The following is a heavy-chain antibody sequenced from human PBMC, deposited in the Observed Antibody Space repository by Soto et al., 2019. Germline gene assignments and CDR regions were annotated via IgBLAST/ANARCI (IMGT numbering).Heavy chain of an antibody. Sequence: QVQLVQSGAEVEKPGASVKVSCKAAGYSFTAFYIHWVRQARGQGFEWLGWINPNSGGTYYSQKFRARVTLTRDTSISTACMELTGLSSDDTAVYYCARANSIRPYFYNMDVWGQGTTVTVSS. CDR3: ARANSIRPYFYNMDV. D-gene: IGHD2-21*01. J-gene: IGHJ6*03. CDR1: GYSFTAFY. CDR2: INPNSGGT. V-gene: IGHV1-2*02.